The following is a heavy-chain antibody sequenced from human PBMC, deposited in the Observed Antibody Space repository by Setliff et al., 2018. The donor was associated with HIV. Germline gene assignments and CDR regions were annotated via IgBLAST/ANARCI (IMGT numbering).Heavy chain of an antibody. V-gene: IGHV5-51*01. CDR1: GYSFITYW. J-gene: IGHJ5*02. Sequence: GESLKISCKGSGYSFITYWIGWVRQMPGKGLEWMGIIYPGDSDTRYSPSFQGQVTISADKSTSTTYLQWSSLKASDTAMYYCARKSAEATNWFDPWGQGTLVTAPQ. D-gene: IGHD6-19*01. CDR3: ARKSAEATNWFDP. CDR2: IYPGDSDT.